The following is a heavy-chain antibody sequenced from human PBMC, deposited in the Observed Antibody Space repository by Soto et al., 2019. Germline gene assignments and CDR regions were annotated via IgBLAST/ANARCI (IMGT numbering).Heavy chain of an antibody. Sequence: QLQLQESGSGLVKPSQTLSLTCAVSGGSISSGGYSWSWIRQPPGKGLEWIGYIYHSGSTYYNPSLQTRVTISVDRSKNQFSLKLSSVTAADTAVYYCARAGPIGEGGEGGMHVWGQGTTVTVSS. CDR2: IYHSGST. CDR3: ARAGPIGEGGEGGMHV. V-gene: IGHV4-30-2*01. J-gene: IGHJ6*02. CDR1: GGSISSGGYS. D-gene: IGHD3-10*01.